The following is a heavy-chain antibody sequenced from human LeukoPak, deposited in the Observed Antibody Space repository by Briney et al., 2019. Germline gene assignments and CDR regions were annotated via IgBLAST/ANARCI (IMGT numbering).Heavy chain of an antibody. Sequence: PGGSLRLSCAASGFTFSNDWMSWVRQAPGKGLEWVGRIKSKTDGGTTDYAAPVKGRFTISRDDSKNTLYLQMNSLKTEDTAVYYCVVITRGDAFDIWGQGTMVTVSS. J-gene: IGHJ3*02. CDR2: IKSKTDGGTT. D-gene: IGHD3-22*01. CDR3: VVITRGDAFDI. CDR1: GFTFSNDW. V-gene: IGHV3-15*01.